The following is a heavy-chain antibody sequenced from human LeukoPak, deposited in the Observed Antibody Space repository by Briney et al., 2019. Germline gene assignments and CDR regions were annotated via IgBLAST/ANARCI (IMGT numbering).Heavy chain of an antibody. D-gene: IGHD2-2*01. CDR3: ARQGCSSTSCYYYYGMDV. J-gene: IGHJ6*02. CDR2: IYYSGST. Sequence: SETLSLTCTVSGGSISSGDYYWSWIRQPPGKGLEWIGYIYYSGSTYYNPSLKSRVTISVDTSKNQFSLKLSSVTAADTAVYYCARQGCSSTSCYYYYGMDVWGQGTTVTVSS. CDR1: GGSISSGDYY. V-gene: IGHV4-30-4*08.